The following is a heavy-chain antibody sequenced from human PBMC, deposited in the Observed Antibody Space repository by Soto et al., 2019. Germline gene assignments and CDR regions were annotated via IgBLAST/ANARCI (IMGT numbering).Heavy chain of an antibody. CDR3: ARTTMTTVTTYRFDP. D-gene: IGHD4-17*01. CDR1: GGSISSGGYY. V-gene: IGHV4-31*03. Sequence: QVQLQESGPGLVKPSQTLSLTCTVSGGSISSGGYYWSWIRQHPGKGLEWIGYIYYSGSTYYNPSLKSRVNISVDTSKNQFSLKLSSVTAAVTAVYYWARTTMTTVTTYRFDPWGQGTLVTVSS. CDR2: IYYSGST. J-gene: IGHJ5*02.